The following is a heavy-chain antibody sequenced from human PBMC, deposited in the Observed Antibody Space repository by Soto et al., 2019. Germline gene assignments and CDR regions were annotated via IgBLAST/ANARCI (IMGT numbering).Heavy chain of an antibody. Sequence: QVQLVESGGGVVQPGTSLRLSCVGSGFTFRRYVIHWVRQAPGKGLEWVALTSYDGSNKYYDDSVKGRFTIARDNSRNTVDLQMDSLRLADTALYYCARWGTTGGLDVWGQGTLVSVSS. CDR1: GFTFRRYV. CDR2: TSYDGSNK. D-gene: IGHD3-16*01. CDR3: ARWGTTGGLDV. J-gene: IGHJ4*02. V-gene: IGHV3-30*19.